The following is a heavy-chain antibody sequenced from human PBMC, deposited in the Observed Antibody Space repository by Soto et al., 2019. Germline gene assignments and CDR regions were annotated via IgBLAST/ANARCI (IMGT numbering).Heavy chain of an antibody. CDR3: VRPLPSGRNYGMDV. J-gene: IGHJ6*02. V-gene: IGHV3-53*01. CDR1: GLSVRNNY. Sequence: EVQLVESGGGLIQPGGSLRLSCAASGLSVRNNYMSWVRQAPGMGLEWVSVIYNDGTTYYADSVKGRFTISSDTSKNTRSLKMDILRAKDTAVYYCVRPLPSGRNYGMDVWGQWTTVTVSS. CDR2: IYNDGTT. D-gene: IGHD3-10*01.